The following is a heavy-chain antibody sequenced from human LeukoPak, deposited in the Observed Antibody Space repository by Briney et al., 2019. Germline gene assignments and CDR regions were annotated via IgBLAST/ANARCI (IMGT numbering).Heavy chain of an antibody. Sequence: GGSLRLSCVASRFTFSNYAMSWVRQAPGKGLEWVSDISGSGGTTYYADSVKGRFTISRDNSKNTLYLQMNSLRAEDTAVYYCAKNAATVTKGYYYYYMDVWGKGTTVTVSS. J-gene: IGHJ6*03. CDR2: ISGSGGTT. CDR3: AKNAATVTKGYYYYYMDV. V-gene: IGHV3-23*01. CDR1: RFTFSNYA. D-gene: IGHD4-11*01.